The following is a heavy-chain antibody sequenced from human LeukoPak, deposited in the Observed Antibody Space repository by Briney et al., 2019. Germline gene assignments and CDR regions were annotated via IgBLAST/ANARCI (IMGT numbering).Heavy chain of an antibody. V-gene: IGHV3-30*03. Sequence: GGSLRLSCAASGFTFSSYGMHWVRQAPGKGLEWVAVISYDGSNKYYADSVKGRFTISRDNSKNTLYLQMNSLRAEDTAVYYCASIYDPEPYWGQGTLVTVSS. D-gene: IGHD3-3*01. CDR1: GFTFSSYG. CDR3: ASIYDPEPY. CDR2: ISYDGSNK. J-gene: IGHJ4*02.